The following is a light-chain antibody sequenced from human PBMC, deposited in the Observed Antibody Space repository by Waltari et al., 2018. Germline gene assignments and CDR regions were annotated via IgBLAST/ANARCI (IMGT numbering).Light chain of an antibody. CDR1: SAIHVGTYR. V-gene: IGLV5-45*03. CDR2: YKSDSDK. Sequence: QAVLTQPSSISASPGASASLTCTLRSAIHVGTYRLYWFQQQPGSPPQYLLRYKSDSDKQQGSGVPSRFSGSKDASANAGILLISGLQSEDEADYYCMIWHSSAYVFGTGTKVTVL. CDR3: MIWHSSAYV. J-gene: IGLJ1*01.